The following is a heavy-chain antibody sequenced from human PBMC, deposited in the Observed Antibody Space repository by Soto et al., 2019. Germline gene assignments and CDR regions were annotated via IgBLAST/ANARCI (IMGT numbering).Heavy chain of an antibody. Sequence: GASVKVSCKASGGTFSSYAISWVRQAPGQGLEWMGGIIPIFGTANYAQKFQGRVTITADKSTSTAYMELSSLRSEATAVYYCASQLPSLYCTGSTSCYTGSRPLDYWGQGTLVTVSS. V-gene: IGHV1-69*06. D-gene: IGHD2-2*02. CDR2: IIPIFGTA. J-gene: IGHJ4*02. CDR1: GGTFSSYA. CDR3: ASQLPSLYCTGSTSCYTGSRPLDY.